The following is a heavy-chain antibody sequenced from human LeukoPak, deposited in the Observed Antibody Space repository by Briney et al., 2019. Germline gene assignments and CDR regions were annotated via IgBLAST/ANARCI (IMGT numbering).Heavy chain of an antibody. V-gene: IGHV1-18*01. Sequence: ASVKVSCKASGYTFTSYGISWVRQAPGQGLEWMGWISAYNGNTNYAQKLQGRVTMTTDTSTSTAYMELRSLRSDDTAVYYCATVFLYYYDSSGYSPFDYWGQGTLVTVSS. CDR1: GYTFTSYG. J-gene: IGHJ4*02. CDR2: ISAYNGNT. D-gene: IGHD3-22*01. CDR3: ATVFLYYYDSSGYSPFDY.